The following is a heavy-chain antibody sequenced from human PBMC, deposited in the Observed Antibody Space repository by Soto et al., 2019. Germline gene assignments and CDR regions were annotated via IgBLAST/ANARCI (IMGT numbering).Heavy chain of an antibody. CDR1: GFTFSSYG. J-gene: IGHJ5*02. D-gene: IGHD4-4*01. CDR2: ISYDGSNK. V-gene: IGHV3-30*18. CDR3: AKDPTSLSNYVPTWFDP. Sequence: GGSLRLSCAASGFTFSSYGMHWVRQAPGKGLEWVAVISYDGSNKYYADSVKGRFTISRDNPKNTLYLQMNSLRAEDPAVYYCAKDPTSLSNYVPTWFDPWGQGTLVTVS.